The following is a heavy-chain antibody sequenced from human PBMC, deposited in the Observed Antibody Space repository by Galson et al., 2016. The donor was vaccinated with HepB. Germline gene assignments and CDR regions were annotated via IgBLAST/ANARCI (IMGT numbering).Heavy chain of an antibody. J-gene: IGHJ6*03. CDR2: ISRDGGTT. D-gene: IGHD1-14*01. Sequence: SLRLSCAASGFTFRTYALYWFRQAPGKGPEHISAISRDGGTTYYADSVKGRFTVSRDNSKNTLYLQMRSLRPEDTAVYYCVLSYQASHNRNVEIYYTDVWGQGTTVTVSS. V-gene: IGHV3-64D*06. CDR3: VLSYQASHNRNVEIYYTDV. CDR1: GFTFRTYA.